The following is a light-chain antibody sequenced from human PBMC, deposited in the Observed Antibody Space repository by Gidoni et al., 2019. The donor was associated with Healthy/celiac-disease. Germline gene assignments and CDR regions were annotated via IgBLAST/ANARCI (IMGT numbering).Light chain of an antibody. CDR3: QQYGSSPFFT. V-gene: IGKV3-20*01. CDR2: GAS. J-gene: IGKJ3*01. CDR1: QSVSSSY. Sequence: EIVLTQSPGTLSLSPGERATLSCRPSQSVSSSYLAWYQQKPGQAPRLLIYGASSRATGIPDRFSVSGSGTDFTLTISRLEPEDFAVYYCQQYGSSPFFTFGPXTKVDIK.